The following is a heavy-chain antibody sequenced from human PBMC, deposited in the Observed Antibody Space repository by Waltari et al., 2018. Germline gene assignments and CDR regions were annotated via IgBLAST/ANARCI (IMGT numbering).Heavy chain of an antibody. CDR2: ISSGSSYI. D-gene: IGHD2-15*01. CDR1: GFTFSSYT. V-gene: IGHV3-21*01. J-gene: IGHJ4*02. CDR3: AREWGVMVGTAGYYFDY. Sequence: EVQLVGSGGGLVKPGGSLRLSCAASGFTFSSYTMNWVRQAPGKGLALVSSISSGSSYIYYADSVKGRFTISRDNAKNSLYLQMNSLRAEDTAVYYCAREWGVMVGTAGYYFDYWGQGTLVTVSS.